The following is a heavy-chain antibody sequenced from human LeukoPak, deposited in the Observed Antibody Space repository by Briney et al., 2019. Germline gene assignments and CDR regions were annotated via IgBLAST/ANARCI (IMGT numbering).Heavy chain of an antibody. CDR2: INLNSGGT. D-gene: IGHD1-26*01. CDR3: AREIVGATSSLYDAFDI. J-gene: IGHJ3*02. V-gene: IGHV1-2*02. CDR1: GYTFTDYY. Sequence: ALVKVSCKASGYTFTDYYMHWVRQAPGQGLEWMGWINLNSGGTNYAQKFQDRVTMTRDTSITTAYMELSRLRSDDTAVYYCAREIVGATSSLYDAFDIWGQGTMVTVSS.